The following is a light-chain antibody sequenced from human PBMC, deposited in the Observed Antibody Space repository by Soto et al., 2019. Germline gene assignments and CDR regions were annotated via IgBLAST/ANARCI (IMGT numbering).Light chain of an antibody. Sequence: IQMTQSPSSLSASVGDRVTITCQASQDISNYLNWYQQKPGKAPKLLIYDASNLETGVPSRFSGSGSGPDFTFPISRLQPEDIATYYCQQYDNLPIPLGGGTKVAIK. V-gene: IGKV1-33*01. CDR3: QQYDNLPIP. CDR1: QDISNY. CDR2: DAS. J-gene: IGKJ4*01.